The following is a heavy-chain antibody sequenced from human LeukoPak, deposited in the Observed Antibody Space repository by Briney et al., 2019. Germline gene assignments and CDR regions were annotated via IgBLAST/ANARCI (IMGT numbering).Heavy chain of an antibody. Sequence: SETLSLTCTVSGGSVSSGSYYWSWIRQPPGKGLEWIGYIYNSGSTNYNPSLKSRITMSVDTPKNQFSLKLSSVTAADTAVYYCARDDSGRSSGYFEFYHGMDVWGQGTTVTVSS. D-gene: IGHD6-19*01. CDR1: GGSVSSGSYY. CDR2: IYNSGST. V-gene: IGHV4-61*01. CDR3: ARDDSGRSSGYFEFYHGMDV. J-gene: IGHJ6*02.